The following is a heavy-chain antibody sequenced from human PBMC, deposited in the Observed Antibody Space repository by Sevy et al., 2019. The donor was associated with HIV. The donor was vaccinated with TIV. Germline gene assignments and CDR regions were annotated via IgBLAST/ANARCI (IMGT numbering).Heavy chain of an antibody. CDR1: GFTFTRYN. CDR3: AREGCTKPHDY. CDR2: FCFGDGKM. Sequence: GGSLRLSCMTSGFTFTRYNMTWVRQAPGKGLEWVSTFCFGDGKMYYADSVKGRFTFSRDISKNTVYLQMNSLRADDTAVYYCAREGCTKPHDYWGQGTLVTVSS. V-gene: IGHV3-23*01. D-gene: IGHD2-8*01. J-gene: IGHJ4*02.